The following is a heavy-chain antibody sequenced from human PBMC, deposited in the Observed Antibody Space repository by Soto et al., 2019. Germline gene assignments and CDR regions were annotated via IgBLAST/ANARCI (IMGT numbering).Heavy chain of an antibody. CDR3: ARDLSSSPSKYYYYYGMDV. V-gene: IGHV3-33*01. CDR2: IWYDGSNK. D-gene: IGHD6-6*01. J-gene: IGHJ6*02. Sequence: QVQLVESGGGVVQPGRSLRLSCAASGFTFSSYGMHWVRQAPGKGLEWVAVIWYDGSNKYYADSVKGRFTISRDNSKNTLYLQMNSLRAEDTAVYYCARDLSSSPSKYYYYYGMDVWGQGTTVTVSS. CDR1: GFTFSSYG.